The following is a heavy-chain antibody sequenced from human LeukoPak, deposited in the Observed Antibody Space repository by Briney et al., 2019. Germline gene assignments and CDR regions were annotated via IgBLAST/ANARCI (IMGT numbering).Heavy chain of an antibody. CDR2: ISSSSSYI. CDR3: ARDLGQWLVQGVSSSLQENDY. D-gene: IGHD6-19*01. V-gene: IGHV3-21*04. J-gene: IGHJ4*02. CDR1: GFTFSSYS. Sequence: GGSLRLSCAASGFTFSSYSMNWVRQAPGKGLEWVSSISSSSSYIYYADSVKGRFTISRDNAKNSLYLQMNSLRAEDTAVYYCARDLGQWLVQGVSSSLQENDYWGQGTLVTVSS.